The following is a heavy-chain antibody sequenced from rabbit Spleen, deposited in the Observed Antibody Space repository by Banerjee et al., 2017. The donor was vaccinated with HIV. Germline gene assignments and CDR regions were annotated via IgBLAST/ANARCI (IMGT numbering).Heavy chain of an antibody. CDR1: GFDFGNNG. V-gene: IGHV1S47*01. D-gene: IGHD1-1*01. CDR3: ASAYGSGSGYYTYYFNL. Sequence: QEQLKESGGGLVQPGGSLKLSCKASGFDFGNNGMCWVRQAPGKGPEWIACIVNGDGNTYYASWVNGRFTISRSTSLATVTLQMTSLTVADTATYFCASAYGSGSGYYTYYFNLWGPGTLVTVS. CDR2: IVNGDGNT. J-gene: IGHJ4*01.